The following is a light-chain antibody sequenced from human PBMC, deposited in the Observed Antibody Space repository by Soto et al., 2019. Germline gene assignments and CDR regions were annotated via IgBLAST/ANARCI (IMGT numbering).Light chain of an antibody. Sequence: IQMTQSPASLSASLGDRISITCRASQGISSYLAWYQQKPGKAPKLLIYPASTLQSGVPSRFRGSGSGTEFTLTISSLQPDDFETYYCQHYNSYSEAFGQGTKVDIK. J-gene: IGKJ1*01. CDR2: PAS. CDR1: QGISSY. CDR3: QHYNSYSEA. V-gene: IGKV1-9*01.